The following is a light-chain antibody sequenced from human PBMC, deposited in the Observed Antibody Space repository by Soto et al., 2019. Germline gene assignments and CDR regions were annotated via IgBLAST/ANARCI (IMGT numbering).Light chain of an antibody. CDR2: AAS. CDR3: QQSYSTPWT. CDR1: QSISSY. J-gene: IGKJ1*01. V-gene: IGKV1-39*01. Sequence: DIQMTQSPSSLSASVGDRVTITCRASQSISSYLNWFQQKPGKAPKLLIYAASSLQIGVPSRFSGSGSETDFTLTISSLQPEDFATYYCQQSYSTPWTFGQGTKVEIK.